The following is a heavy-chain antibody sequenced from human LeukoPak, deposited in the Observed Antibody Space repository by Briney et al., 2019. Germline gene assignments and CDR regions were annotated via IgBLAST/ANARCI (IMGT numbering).Heavy chain of an antibody. CDR3: AKAWVRDRGAFDI. D-gene: IGHD1-1*01. Sequence: GGSLRLSCAASGFTFSTYAMHWVRQAPGKGLEWVAVISYDGSNKYYADSVKGRFTISRDNSKNTLYLQMNSLRAEDTAVYYCAKAWVRDRGAFDIWGQGTVVTVSS. CDR1: GFTFSTYA. V-gene: IGHV3-30-3*01. CDR2: ISYDGSNK. J-gene: IGHJ3*02.